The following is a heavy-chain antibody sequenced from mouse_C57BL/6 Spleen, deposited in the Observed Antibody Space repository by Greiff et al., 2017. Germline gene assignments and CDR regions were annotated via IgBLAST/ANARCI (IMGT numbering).Heavy chain of an antibody. J-gene: IGHJ4*01. CDR3: PISCGSSYGAMDY. CDR1: GYAFSSSW. Sequence: QVQLQQPGPELVKPGASVKISCKASGYAFSSSWMNWVKQRPGKGLEWIGRIYPGDGDTNYNGKFKGKATLTADKSSSTAYMQLSSLTSEDSAVYVCPISCGSSYGAMDYWGQGTSVTVSS. CDR2: IYPGDGDT. D-gene: IGHD1-1*01. V-gene: IGHV1-82*01.